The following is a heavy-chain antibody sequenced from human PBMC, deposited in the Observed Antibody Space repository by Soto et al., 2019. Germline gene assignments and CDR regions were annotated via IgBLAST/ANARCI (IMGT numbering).Heavy chain of an antibody. D-gene: IGHD6-6*01. CDR1: GYTFTGYY. J-gene: IGHJ6*02. V-gene: IGHV1-2*02. Sequence: ASVKVSCEASGYTFTGYYMHWVRRATGQGLEWMGWINPNSGGTNYAQKFQGRVTMTRDTSISTAYMELSRLRSDDTAVYYCARGAPGMTSSGMDVWGQGTTVTVSS. CDR3: ARGAPGMTSSGMDV. CDR2: INPNSGGT.